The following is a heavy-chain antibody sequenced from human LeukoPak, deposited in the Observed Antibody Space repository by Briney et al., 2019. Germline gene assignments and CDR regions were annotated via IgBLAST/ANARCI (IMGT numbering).Heavy chain of an antibody. CDR1: GFPFISYS. CDR2: ISASGSNI. Sequence: GGSLRLPCSASGFPFISYSINWVRQAPGKGLEWVSYISASGSNIYYVDSVEGRFTVSRDNAKNSLFLQMNSPRAEDTAVYYCVRVKGSYFDFWGQETLVTVSS. CDR3: VRVKGSYFDF. J-gene: IGHJ4*02. V-gene: IGHV3-48*01.